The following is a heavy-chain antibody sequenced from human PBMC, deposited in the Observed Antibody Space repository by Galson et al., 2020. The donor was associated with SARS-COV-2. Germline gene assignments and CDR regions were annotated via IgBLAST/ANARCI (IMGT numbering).Heavy chain of an antibody. V-gene: IGHV3-11*01. CDR1: ALTFSDAH. CDR3: ARESWGSLDP. D-gene: IGHD3-16*01. Sequence: GGSLRLSCAASALTFSDAHMTWIRQAPGKGLEWISYIKNRGDTIYYADSVKGRFTISRDNTKNLLYLQMNSLRVEDTAMYYCARESWGSLDPWGQGTLVTVST. J-gene: IGHJ5*02. CDR2: IKNRGDTI.